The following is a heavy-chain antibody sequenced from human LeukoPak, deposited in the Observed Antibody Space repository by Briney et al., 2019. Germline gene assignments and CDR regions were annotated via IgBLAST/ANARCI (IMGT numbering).Heavy chain of an antibody. CDR3: ARVPYSSSWYVSDYYYYYMDV. D-gene: IGHD6-13*01. Sequence: ASVKVSCKASGYTFTSYGISWVRQAPGQGREGMGWISAYNGNTNYAQKLQRRVTMTTDTSTSTAYMELRSLRSDDTAVYYCARVPYSSSWYVSDYYYYYMDVWGKGTTVTVSS. CDR2: ISAYNGNT. J-gene: IGHJ6*03. V-gene: IGHV1-18*01. CDR1: GYTFTSYG.